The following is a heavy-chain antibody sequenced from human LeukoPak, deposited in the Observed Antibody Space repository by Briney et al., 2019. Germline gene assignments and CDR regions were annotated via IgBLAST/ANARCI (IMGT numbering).Heavy chain of an antibody. CDR3: ARDPSHGWEPPVRAFDI. CDR2: TYYRSKWYN. D-gene: IGHD1-26*01. Sequence: SQALSLTCAISGDIVSSNSAAWNWIRQSPSRGLEGLGRTYYRSKWYNDYAVSVKSRITINPDTSKNQFSLQLNSVTPEDTAVYYCARDPSHGWEPPVRAFDIWGQGTMVTVSS. J-gene: IGHJ3*02. V-gene: IGHV6-1*01. CDR1: GDIVSSNSAA.